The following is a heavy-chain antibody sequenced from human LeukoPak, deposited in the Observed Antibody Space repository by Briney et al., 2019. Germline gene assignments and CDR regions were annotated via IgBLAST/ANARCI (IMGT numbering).Heavy chain of an antibody. D-gene: IGHD3-10*01. V-gene: IGHV3-30-3*01. J-gene: IGHJ4*02. CDR3: AREGYYGSGSPPSLYFDY. CDR2: TSSDLNVK. CDR1: GFTFRNYV. Sequence: GGSLRLSCAASGFTFRNYVIHWVRQAPGKGLEWVAVTSSDLNVKLYAGSVKGRFTISRDNSRSTLYLQMNSLRPEDTAIYYCAREGYYGSGSPPSLYFDYWGQGALVTVSS.